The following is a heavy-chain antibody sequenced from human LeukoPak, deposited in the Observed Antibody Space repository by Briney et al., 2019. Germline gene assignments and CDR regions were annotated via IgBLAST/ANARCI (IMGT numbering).Heavy chain of an antibody. D-gene: IGHD3-10*01. J-gene: IGHJ4*02. CDR2: INPNSGGT. CDR3: ARNVLLWFGEFSGYFDY. V-gene: IGHV1-2*02. Sequence: GASVKVSCKASGYTFTGYYMHWVRQAPGQGLEWMGWINPNSGGTNYAQKLQGRVTMTTDTSTSTAYMELRSLRSDDTAVYYCARNVLLWFGEFSGYFDYWGQGTLVTVSS. CDR1: GYTFTGYY.